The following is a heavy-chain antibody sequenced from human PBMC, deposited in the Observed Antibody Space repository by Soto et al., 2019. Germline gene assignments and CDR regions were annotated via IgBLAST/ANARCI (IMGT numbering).Heavy chain of an antibody. J-gene: IGHJ4*02. CDR1: GGSISSDYYY. D-gene: IGHD3-22*01. CDR3: ARVPYYESSGLGDC. CDR2: IYNSGST. V-gene: IGHV4-30-4*01. Sequence: SETPSLTCPISGGSISSDYYYLGWLRQPPGKGLEWIGNIYNSGSTRYNPSLKSRLIISLDTSKNQFSLELSSVTAVDTAVYYCARVPYYESSGLGDCWGQGILVTFSS.